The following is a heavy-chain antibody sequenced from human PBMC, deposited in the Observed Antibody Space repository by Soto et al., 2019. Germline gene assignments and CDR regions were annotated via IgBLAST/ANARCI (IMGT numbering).Heavy chain of an antibody. D-gene: IGHD5-18*01. J-gene: IGHJ4*02. CDR2: ISPSNSTI. V-gene: IGHV3-48*02. Sequence: PGGSLRLSCAASGFTFSLYPMNWVRQAPGKGLEWLSYISPSNSTIYYADSVKGRFTISRDNAKNSLDLQMNGLRDEDTAVYYCAGGYSYGGPFDYWGQGTLVTVSS. CDR3: AGGYSYGGPFDY. CDR1: GFTFSLYP.